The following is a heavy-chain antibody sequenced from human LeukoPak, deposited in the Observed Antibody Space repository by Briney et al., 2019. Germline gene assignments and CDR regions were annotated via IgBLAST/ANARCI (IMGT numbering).Heavy chain of an antibody. V-gene: IGHV1-18*01. J-gene: IGHJ4*02. CDR3: ARVYSKLWFGELLYFDY. CDR2: ISAYNGNT. Sequence: ASVSVSCTASVYTFTTYGISWVRQAPGQGVGWMGWISAYNGNTNYAQKLQGRVTMTTDTSTSTAYMELRSLRSDDTAVYYCARVYSKLWFGELLYFDYWGQGTLVTVSS. D-gene: IGHD3-10*01. CDR1: VYTFTTYG.